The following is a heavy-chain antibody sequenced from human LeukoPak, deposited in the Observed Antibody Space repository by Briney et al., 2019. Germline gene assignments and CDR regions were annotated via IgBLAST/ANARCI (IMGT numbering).Heavy chain of an antibody. D-gene: IGHD3-10*01. CDR2: ISGSGGST. J-gene: IGHJ4*02. CDR3: AKRGTGYYYGSGSLDVHHPLDY. CDR1: GSTFSSYA. Sequence: GGSLRLSCAASGSTFSSYAMSWVRQAPGKGLEWVSAISGSGGSTYYADSVKGRFTISRDNSKNTLYLQMNSLRAEDTAVYYCAKRGTGYYYGSGSLDVHHPLDYWGQGTLVTVSS. V-gene: IGHV3-23*01.